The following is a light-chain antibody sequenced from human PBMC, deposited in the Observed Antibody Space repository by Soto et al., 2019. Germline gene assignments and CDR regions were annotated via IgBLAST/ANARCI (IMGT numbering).Light chain of an antibody. CDR2: EVN. CDR3: CSYGGSNNLI. CDR1: SSDIGGYNY. J-gene: IGLJ2*01. Sequence: QSALTQPPSASGSPGQSVSISCTGPSSDIGGYNYVSWYQQHPGKAPKLIIYEVNKRPSGVPDRVSGSKSGNTASLTVSGLQAEDEADYYCCSYGGSNNLIFGGGTKLTVL. V-gene: IGLV2-8*01.